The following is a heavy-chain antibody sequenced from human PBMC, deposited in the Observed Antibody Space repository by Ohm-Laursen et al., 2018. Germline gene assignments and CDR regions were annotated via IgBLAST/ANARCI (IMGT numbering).Heavy chain of an antibody. D-gene: IGHD6-19*01. Sequence: GTLSLTCTVSGGSISTYFWSWIRQPPGKGLVWFGYIYYTGSTNYNPSIKSRVTISVDTPKNQFSLKLSSLTAADTAVYYCARHPVGSSSGWSPFDYWGQGTLVTVSS. CDR1: GGSISTYF. V-gene: IGHV4-59*08. CDR3: ARHPVGSSSGWSPFDY. J-gene: IGHJ4*02. CDR2: IYYTGST.